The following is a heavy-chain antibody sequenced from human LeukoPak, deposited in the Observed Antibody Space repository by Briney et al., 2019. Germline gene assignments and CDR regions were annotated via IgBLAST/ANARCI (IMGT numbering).Heavy chain of an antibody. V-gene: IGHV4-61*08. Sequence: SETLSLTCTVSGGSISSGDYYWSWIRQPPEQGLEWIGEIDHSGNTNYDPSLKSRVTMSIDTSKSQFSLKLTSVTAADTAVYYCARSYYYVDFWAQGARVTVSS. CDR1: GGSISSGDYY. J-gene: IGHJ4*02. D-gene: IGHD3-10*01. CDR2: IDHSGNT. CDR3: ARSYYYVDF.